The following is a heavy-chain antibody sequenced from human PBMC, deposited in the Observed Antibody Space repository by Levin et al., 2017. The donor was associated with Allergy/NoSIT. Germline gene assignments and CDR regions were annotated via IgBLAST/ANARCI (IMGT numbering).Heavy chain of an antibody. CDR1: GASISSNNW. Sequence: SETLSLTCAVSGASISSNNWWSWVRQPPGKGLEWIGGVYHSGTTNYNPSLKSRVTMSVDKSKSQFSLNLTSVTAADTAVYYCVSTWDYYFYMNVWGKGTTVTVSS. CDR3: VSTWDYYFYMNV. D-gene: IGHD2/OR15-2a*01. CDR2: VYHSGTT. J-gene: IGHJ6*03. V-gene: IGHV4-4*02.